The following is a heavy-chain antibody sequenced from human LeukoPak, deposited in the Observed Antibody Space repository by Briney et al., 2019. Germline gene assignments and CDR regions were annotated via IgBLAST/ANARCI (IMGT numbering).Heavy chain of an antibody. CDR2: IYYSGST. V-gene: IGHV4-39*07. J-gene: IGHJ5*02. CDR3: ARGYDSSGYYDSNWFDP. D-gene: IGHD3-22*01. CDR1: GGSISSSSYY. Sequence: KASETLSLTCTVSGGSISSSSYYWGWIRQPPGKGLEWIGSIYYSGSTYYNPSLKSRVTISVDTSKNQFSLKLSSVTAADTAVYYCARGYDSSGYYDSNWFDPWGQGTLVTVSS.